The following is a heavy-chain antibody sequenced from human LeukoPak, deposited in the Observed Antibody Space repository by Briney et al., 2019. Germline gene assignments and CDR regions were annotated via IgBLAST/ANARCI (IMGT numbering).Heavy chain of an antibody. CDR3: ARALNYGSGAIDY. CDR2: IYSDDST. D-gene: IGHD3-10*01. Sequence: GGSLRLSCAASGFTVSNNYMSWVRQAPGKGLEWVSVIYSDDSTYYADSVKGRFTISRDNSKNTLYLQMNSLRAEDTAVYYCARALNYGSGAIDYWGQGTLVTVSS. CDR1: GFTVSNNY. V-gene: IGHV3-53*01. J-gene: IGHJ4*02.